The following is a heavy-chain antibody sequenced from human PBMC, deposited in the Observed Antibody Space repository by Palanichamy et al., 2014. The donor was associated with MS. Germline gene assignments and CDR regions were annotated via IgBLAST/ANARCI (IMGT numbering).Heavy chain of an antibody. Sequence: EVHLVKSWGRSSVRRRGGPVRLSCAASGFTFGDYWMTWIRQAPGKGLEWVANINQDGSEKEYVDSVKGRFTISRDSNSLYLQMHSLRAEDSAVYYCARDGSGWYWQPLYFDCWGQGALVTVSS. CDR1: GFTFGDYW. V-gene: IGHV3-7*01. D-gene: IGHD6-19*01. CDR3: ARDGSGWYWQPLYFDC. J-gene: IGHJ4*02. CDR2: INQDGSEK.